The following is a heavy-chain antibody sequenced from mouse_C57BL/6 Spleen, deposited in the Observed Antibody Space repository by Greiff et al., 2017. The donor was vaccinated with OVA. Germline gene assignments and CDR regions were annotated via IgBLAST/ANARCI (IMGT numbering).Heavy chain of an antibody. CDR2: INPSTGGT. J-gene: IGHJ2*01. D-gene: IGHD2-4*01. CDR1: GYSFTGYY. CDR3: AREGIYYDSDY. V-gene: IGHV1-42*01. Sequence: EVQLQQSGPELVKPGASVKISCKASGYSFTGYYMNWVKQSPEKSLEWIGEINPSTGGTTYNQKFKAKATLTVDKSSSTAYMQLKSLTSEDSAVYYCAREGIYYDSDYWGQGTTLTVSS.